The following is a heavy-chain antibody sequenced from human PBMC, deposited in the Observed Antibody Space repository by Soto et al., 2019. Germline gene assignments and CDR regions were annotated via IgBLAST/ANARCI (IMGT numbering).Heavy chain of an antibody. J-gene: IGHJ6*02. V-gene: IGHV3-74*01. D-gene: IGHD3-10*01. CDR2: MNEDGSTT. Sequence: XESLRLSCVDSEFTFSSYWMHGVRQVPGKGLVWVSRMNEDGSTTDYADSVKGRFTISRDNARNTLYLQMNSLRAEDTAVYYCARDLSGRADVWGQGTTVTVSS. CDR1: EFTFSSYW. CDR3: ARDLSGRADV.